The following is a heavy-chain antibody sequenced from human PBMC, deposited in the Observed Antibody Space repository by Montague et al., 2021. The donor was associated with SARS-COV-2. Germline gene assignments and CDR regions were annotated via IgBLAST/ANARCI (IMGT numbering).Heavy chain of an antibody. CDR1: GFSLSTSGMC. J-gene: IGHJ4*02. CDR3: AREIAAAPDY. Sequence: PALVTPTQTLTLTCTFSGFSLSTSGMCVSWIRQPPGKALEWLARIDWDDDKYYSTSLKTRLTISKDTSKNQVVLTMTNMDPMDTATYYCAREIAAAPDYWGQGTLVTVSS. CDR2: IDWDDDK. D-gene: IGHD6-13*01. V-gene: IGHV2-70*11.